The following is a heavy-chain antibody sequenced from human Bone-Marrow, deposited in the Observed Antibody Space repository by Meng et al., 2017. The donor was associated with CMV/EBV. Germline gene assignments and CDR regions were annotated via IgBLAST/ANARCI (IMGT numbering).Heavy chain of an antibody. Sequence: GGSLRLSCAASGFTFSDYHMSWIRQAPGKGLEWVSYISSSGSTIYYADSVKGRFTISRDNANNSLYLQMNSLRAEDTAVYYCARGEGIVVVPAAIPNYYYYGMDVWGQGTTVTVSS. D-gene: IGHD2-2*02. V-gene: IGHV3-11*04. J-gene: IGHJ6*02. CDR3: ARGEGIVVVPAAIPNYYYYGMDV. CDR2: ISSSGSTI. CDR1: GFTFSDYH.